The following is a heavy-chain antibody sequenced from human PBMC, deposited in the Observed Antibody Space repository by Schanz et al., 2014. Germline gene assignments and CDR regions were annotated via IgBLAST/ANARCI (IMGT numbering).Heavy chain of an antibody. D-gene: IGHD3-22*01. Sequence: EVQLLESGGGLVQPGGSLRLSCAASGFTFSNYGMSWVRQAPGKGLEWVSRMIGSGSSVFYADSVKGRFTISRDNLKNTVYLQMNSLRAGDTAVYYCAKDGRLPYYGTGSDFDYWGQGTLVAVSS. CDR3: AKDGRLPYYGTGSDFDY. J-gene: IGHJ4*02. CDR1: GFTFSNYG. V-gene: IGHV3-23*01. CDR2: MIGSGSSV.